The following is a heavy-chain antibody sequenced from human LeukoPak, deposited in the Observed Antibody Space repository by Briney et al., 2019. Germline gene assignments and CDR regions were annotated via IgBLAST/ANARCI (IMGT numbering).Heavy chain of an antibody. D-gene: IGHD3-3*01. CDR1: GFTFSSYG. J-gene: IGHJ4*02. Sequence: GRSLRLSCAVSGFTFSSYGMHWVRQAPGKGLEWMAVISYDGTNKYYADSVKGRFTISRDNSKNTLYLQMSSLRAEDTAVYYCAKDLNYDFWSGLGNWGQGTLVTVSS. CDR3: AKDLNYDFWSGLGN. CDR2: ISYDGTNK. V-gene: IGHV3-30*18.